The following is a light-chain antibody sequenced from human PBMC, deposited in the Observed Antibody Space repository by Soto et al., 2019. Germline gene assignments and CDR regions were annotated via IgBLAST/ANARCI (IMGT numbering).Light chain of an antibody. CDR3: VSYTTSASYV. Sequence: QSVLTQPACGSGSPGQSTTISGTGTSSDVGNYIFVSWYRQHPGKASKLMIYDINNRPSRVSNRVSGCKSGNTASLTISGLRAEAEADYYCVSYTTSASYVFATGTPVT. CDR1: SSDVGNYIF. J-gene: IGLJ1*01. V-gene: IGLV2-14*01. CDR2: DIN.